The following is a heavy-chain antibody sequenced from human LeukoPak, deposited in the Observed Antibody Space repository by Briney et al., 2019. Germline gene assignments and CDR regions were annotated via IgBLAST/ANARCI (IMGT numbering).Heavy chain of an antibody. CDR1: GYTFTGNY. Sequence: ASVKVSCKASGYTFTGNYMHWVRQAPGQGLEWMGRINPNSGGTNYAQKFQGRVTMTRDTSISTAYMELSRLRSDDTAVYYCASGVGATIVPTFDYWGQGTLVTVSS. V-gene: IGHV1-2*06. CDR3: ASGVGATIVPTFDY. D-gene: IGHD1-26*01. CDR2: INPNSGGT. J-gene: IGHJ4*02.